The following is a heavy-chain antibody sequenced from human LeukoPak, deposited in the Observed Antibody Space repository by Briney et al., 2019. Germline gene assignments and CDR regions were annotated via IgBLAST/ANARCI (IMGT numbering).Heavy chain of an antibody. D-gene: IGHD3-10*01. CDR2: IRYDGSHK. V-gene: IGHV3-30*02. J-gene: IGHJ4*02. Sequence: GGSLRLSCAASGFTFNSYGMHWVRQAPGKGLEWVAFIRYDGSHKYYADSVKGRFTISRDNSKSTLYLQMNSLRADDTAVYYCAKGDNDYGSGTYPDYWGQGTLVTVSS. CDR3: AKGDNDYGSGTYPDY. CDR1: GFTFNSYG.